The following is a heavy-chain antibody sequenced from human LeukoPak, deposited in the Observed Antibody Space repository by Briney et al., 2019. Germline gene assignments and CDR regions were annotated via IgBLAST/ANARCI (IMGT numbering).Heavy chain of an antibody. D-gene: IGHD2-2*02. V-gene: IGHV1-69*13. CDR3: ARYEGYQLLYDY. CDR1: GYTFTSYG. J-gene: IGHJ4*02. CDR2: IIPIFGTA. Sequence: GASVKVSCKASGYTFTSYGISWVRQAPGQGLEWMGGIIPIFGTANYAQKFQGRVTITADESTSTAYMELSSLRSEDTAVYYCARYEGYQLLYDYWGQGTLVTVSS.